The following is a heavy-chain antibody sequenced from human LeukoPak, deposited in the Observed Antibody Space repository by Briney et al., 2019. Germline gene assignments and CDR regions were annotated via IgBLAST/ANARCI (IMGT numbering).Heavy chain of an antibody. CDR3: AREGHSSGAY. CDR2: IYYSGST. CDR1: GGSISSYY. V-gene: IGHV4-59*12. D-gene: IGHD6-19*01. Sequence: SETLSLTCTVSGGSISSYYWSWIRQPPGKGLEWIGYIYYSGSTNYNPSLKSRVTISVDTSKNQFSLKLSSVTAADTAVYYCAREGHSSGAYWGQGTLVTVSS. J-gene: IGHJ4*02.